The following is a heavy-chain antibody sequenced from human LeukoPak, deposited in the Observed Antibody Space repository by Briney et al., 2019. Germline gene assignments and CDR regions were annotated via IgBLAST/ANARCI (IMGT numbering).Heavy chain of an antibody. Sequence: GASVKVSCKASGYTFTDFYMHWIRQAPGEGLEWMGWINPNSGGTNYAKKFQGRVTMTRDTSISTAYMELSRLRSDDTAVYYCARDLLALAGDGDYWGQGTLVTVSS. J-gene: IGHJ4*02. CDR3: ARDLLALAGDGDY. CDR1: GYTFTDFY. D-gene: IGHD6-19*01. CDR2: INPNSGGT. V-gene: IGHV1-2*02.